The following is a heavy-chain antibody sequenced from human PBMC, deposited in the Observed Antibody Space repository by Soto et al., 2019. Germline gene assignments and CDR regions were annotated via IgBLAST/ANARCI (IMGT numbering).Heavy chain of an antibody. CDR1: GFTFSSYA. D-gene: IGHD2-15*01. CDR2: ISGSGGST. Sequence: EVQLLESGGGLVQPGGSLRLSCAASGFTFSSYAMSWVRQAPGKGLEWVSAISGSGGSTYYADSVKGRFTISRDNSKNTLYLQMSSLRAEDTAVYYCAKDGGLYCSGGSCYFWFDPWGQGALVTVSS. J-gene: IGHJ5*02. V-gene: IGHV3-23*01. CDR3: AKDGGLYCSGGSCYFWFDP.